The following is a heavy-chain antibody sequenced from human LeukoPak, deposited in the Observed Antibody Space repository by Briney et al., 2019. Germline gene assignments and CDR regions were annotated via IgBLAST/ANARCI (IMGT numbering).Heavy chain of an antibody. V-gene: IGHV3-30*02. CDR1: GFTFSGFG. CDR2: IRYDGSNK. Sequence: GGSLRLSCAASGFTFSGFGMHWVRQAPGKGLEWVAFIRYDGSNKFYADSVKGRFTISRDNSKNSLYLQMNSLRAEDTAVYYCAASGSYFRVCGYWRQGTLVSVFS. CDR3: AASGSYFRVCGY. D-gene: IGHD1-26*01. J-gene: IGHJ4*02.